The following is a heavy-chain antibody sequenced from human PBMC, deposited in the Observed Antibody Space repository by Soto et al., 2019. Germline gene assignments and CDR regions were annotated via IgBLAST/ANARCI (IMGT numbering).Heavy chain of an antibody. J-gene: IGHJ6*02. Sequence: GASVKVSCKASGYTFTSYGISWVRQAPGQGLEWMGWISAYNSNTNYAQKLQGRVTMTTDTSTSTAYMEMRSLRSDDTAVYYCARDFNSHDKDYYYYYAMDVWGQGTTVTVSS. V-gene: IGHV1-18*01. CDR3: ARDFNSHDKDYYYYYAMDV. CDR2: ISAYNSNT. D-gene: IGHD3-9*01. CDR1: GYTFTSYG.